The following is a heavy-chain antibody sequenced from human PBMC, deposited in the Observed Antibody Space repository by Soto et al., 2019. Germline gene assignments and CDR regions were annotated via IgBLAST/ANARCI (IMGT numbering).Heavy chain of an antibody. D-gene: IGHD1-26*01. CDR2: INAGNGNT. CDR1: GYTFTSYA. Sequence: QVQLVQSGAEVKKPGASVKVSCKASGYTFTSYAMHWVRQAPGQRLEWMGWINAGNGNTKYSQKFQGRVTITRDTSASTAYMGLSSLRSEDTAVYYCARGVPRIVGATFPYFDYWGQGTLVTVSS. V-gene: IGHV1-3*01. J-gene: IGHJ4*02. CDR3: ARGVPRIVGATFPYFDY.